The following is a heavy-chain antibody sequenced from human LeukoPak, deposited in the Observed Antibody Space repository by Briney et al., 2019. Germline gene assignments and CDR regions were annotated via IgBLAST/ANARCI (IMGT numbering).Heavy chain of an antibody. CDR2: ISSSSSYI. CDR1: GFTFSSYS. V-gene: IGHV3-21*01. D-gene: IGHD1-26*01. Sequence: GGSLRLSCAASGFTFSSYSMNRVRQAPGKGLEWVSSISSSSSYIYYADSVKGRSTISRDNAKNSLYLQMNSLRAEDTAVYYCARILVGATLPSDYWGQGTLVTVSS. J-gene: IGHJ4*02. CDR3: ARILVGATLPSDY.